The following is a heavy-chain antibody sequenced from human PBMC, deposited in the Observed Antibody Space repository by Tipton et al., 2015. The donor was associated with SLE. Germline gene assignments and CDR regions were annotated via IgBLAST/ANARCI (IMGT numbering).Heavy chain of an antibody. V-gene: IGHV3-20*04. D-gene: IGHD3-10*01. CDR3: ARELLWFTELSSFDY. Sequence: GYLRLSCAASGFNFDDYGMSWVRQGPGKGLEWVSGINWNGGSRGYADSVKGRFTISRDNAKNSLHLQMNSLRAEDTALYYCARELLWFTELSSFDYGGQGTLVTVSS. J-gene: IGHJ4*02. CDR1: GFNFDDYG. CDR2: INWNGGSR.